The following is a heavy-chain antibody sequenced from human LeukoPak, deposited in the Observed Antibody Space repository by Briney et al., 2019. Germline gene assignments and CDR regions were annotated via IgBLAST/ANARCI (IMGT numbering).Heavy chain of an antibody. Sequence: PSETLSLTCTVSGGSISSGGYYWSWIRQPAGKGLEWIGRIYTSGSTNYNPSLKSRVTMSVDTSKNQFSLKLSSVTAADTAVYYCASTGYNWNEITRFDPWGQGTLVTVSS. V-gene: IGHV4-61*02. D-gene: IGHD1-1*01. CDR1: GGSISSGGYY. J-gene: IGHJ5*02. CDR2: IYTSGST. CDR3: ASTGYNWNEITRFDP.